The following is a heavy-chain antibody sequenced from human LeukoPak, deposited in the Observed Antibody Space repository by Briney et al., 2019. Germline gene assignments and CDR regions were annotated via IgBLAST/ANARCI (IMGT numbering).Heavy chain of an antibody. J-gene: IGHJ1*01. CDR3: ATHDCSSTSCYVYFQH. Sequence: GGTLRLSCAASGFTFSSYGMSWVRQAPGKGLEWVSAISGSGGSTYYADSVKGRFTISRDNSKNTLYLQMNSLRAEDTAVYYCATHDCSSTSCYVYFQHWGQGTLVTVSS. CDR2: ISGSGGST. V-gene: IGHV3-23*01. D-gene: IGHD2-2*01. CDR1: GFTFSSYG.